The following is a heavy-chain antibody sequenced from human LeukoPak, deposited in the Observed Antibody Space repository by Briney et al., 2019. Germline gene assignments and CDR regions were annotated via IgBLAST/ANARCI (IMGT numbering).Heavy chain of an antibody. CDR3: AKLKVAANHFFDY. D-gene: IGHD2-15*01. Sequence: PGGPLRLSCAASGFTFSSYSMNWVRQAPGKGLEWVSAISGSGGSTYYADSVKGRFTISRDNSKNTLYLQMNSLRAEDTAVYYCAKLKVAANHFFDYWGQGTLVTVSS. J-gene: IGHJ4*02. V-gene: IGHV3-23*01. CDR1: GFTFSSYS. CDR2: ISGSGGST.